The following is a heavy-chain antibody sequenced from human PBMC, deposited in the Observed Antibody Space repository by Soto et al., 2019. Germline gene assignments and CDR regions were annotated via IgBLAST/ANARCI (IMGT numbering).Heavy chain of an antibody. CDR1: GYTFTSYG. D-gene: IGHD3-16*01. Sequence: GASVKVSCKASGYTFTSYGISWVRQAPGQGLEWMGWISAYNGNTNYAQKLQGRVTMTTDTSTSTAYMELRSLRSDDTAVYYCARGAFYDYIWGSSQRAIDYWGQGTLVTVSS. CDR3: ARGAFYDYIWGSSQRAIDY. CDR2: ISAYNGNT. V-gene: IGHV1-18*01. J-gene: IGHJ4*02.